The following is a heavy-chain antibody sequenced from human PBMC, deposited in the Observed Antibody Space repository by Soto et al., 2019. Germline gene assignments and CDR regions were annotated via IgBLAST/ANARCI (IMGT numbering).Heavy chain of an antibody. CDR2: MNPNSGHT. CDR3: ARGQVGYYDILTGYYLGVWFDP. CDR1: GYTFTSYD. Sequence: ASVKVSCKASGYTFTSYDINWVRQATGQGLEWMGWMNPNSGHTGYAQKFQGRVTMTRNTSISTAYMELSSLRSEDTAVYFCARGQVGYYDILTGYYLGVWFDPWGQGNLVTVSS. D-gene: IGHD3-9*01. J-gene: IGHJ5*02. V-gene: IGHV1-8*01.